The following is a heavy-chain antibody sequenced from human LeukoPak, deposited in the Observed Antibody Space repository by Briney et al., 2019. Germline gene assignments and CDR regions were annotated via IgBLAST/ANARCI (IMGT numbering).Heavy chain of an antibody. CDR3: AKSNGYGLVDI. J-gene: IGHJ3*02. V-gene: IGHV4-34*08. Sequence: GSLRLSCTVSGFTVSSNSMSWIRQPPGKGLEWIGEINHSGSTNYNPSLKSRVTISVDTSKNQFSLKLSSVTAADTAVYYCAKSNGYGLVDIWGQGTMVTVSS. D-gene: IGHD3-10*01. CDR2: INHSGST. CDR1: GFTVSSNS.